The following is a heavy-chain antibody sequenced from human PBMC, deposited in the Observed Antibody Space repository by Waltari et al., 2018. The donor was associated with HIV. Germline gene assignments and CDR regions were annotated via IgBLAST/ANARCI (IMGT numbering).Heavy chain of an antibody. D-gene: IGHD6-6*01. CDR1: GFTFSAYD. CDR2: FSGRGQTL. J-gene: IGHJ5*02. CDR3: VRGGAAFVTGGMQVVQPGP. Sequence: EVQLVESGGGLVRPGGSLRLSCLASGFTFSAYDMNWVRQAPGKRLGLLSYFSGRGQTLCCTASTKGRFTVSRNNAKRSLYLDMSGLTAADTAVYYCVRGGAAFVTGGMQVVQPGPWGQGTLVTVS. V-gene: IGHV3-48*03.